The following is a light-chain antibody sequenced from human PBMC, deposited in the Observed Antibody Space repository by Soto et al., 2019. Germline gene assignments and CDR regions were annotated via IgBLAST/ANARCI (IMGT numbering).Light chain of an antibody. Sequence: QSALTQPASVSGSPGQSITISCTGTSSDVGGYNYVSWYQQHPGKAPKLMIYEGSKRPSGISNRFSGSKSGNTASLTISGLQTDDEADYYCCSYAGRSTWDVVFGGGTKLTV. CDR2: EGS. V-gene: IGLV2-23*01. CDR3: CSYAGRSTWDVV. CDR1: SSDVGGYNY. J-gene: IGLJ2*01.